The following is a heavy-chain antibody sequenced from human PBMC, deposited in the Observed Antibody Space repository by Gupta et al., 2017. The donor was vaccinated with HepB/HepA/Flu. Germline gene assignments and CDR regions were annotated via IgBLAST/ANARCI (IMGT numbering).Heavy chain of an antibody. CDR3: ATDGTVIAAAGTAYYYYYMDV. D-gene: IGHD6-13*01. Sequence: EVQLVESGGGLVQPGGSLRLSCAASGFTFSSYWMHWVRQAPGKGLVWVSRINSDGSSTSYADSVKGRFTISRDNAKNTLYLQMNSLRAEDTAVYYCATDGTVIAAAGTAYYYYYMDVWGKGTTVTVSS. V-gene: IGHV3-74*01. CDR2: INSDGSST. J-gene: IGHJ6*03. CDR1: GFTFSSYW.